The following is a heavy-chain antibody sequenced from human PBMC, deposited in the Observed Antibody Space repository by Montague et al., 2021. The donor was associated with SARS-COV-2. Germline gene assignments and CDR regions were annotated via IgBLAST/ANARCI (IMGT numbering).Heavy chain of an antibody. CDR3: AKAPRGATILTNAMDV. CDR1: GFRFSTYW. D-gene: IGHD3-9*01. Sequence: SLRLSCSASGFRFSTYWMHWVRQAPGKGLVWVSHISSDGTTTSYADSVKGRFNISRDNARNPLFLQMNSLRVEDTAVYYCAKAPRGATILTNAMDVWGQGTTVTVSS. V-gene: IGHV3-74*01. CDR2: ISSDGTTT. J-gene: IGHJ6*02.